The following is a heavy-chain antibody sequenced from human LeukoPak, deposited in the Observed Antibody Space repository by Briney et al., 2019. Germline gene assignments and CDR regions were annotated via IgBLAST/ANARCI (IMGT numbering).Heavy chain of an antibody. D-gene: IGHD1-26*01. CDR1: GYSISSGYF. CDR3: ARLYVGPQGPQFDY. J-gene: IGHJ4*02. V-gene: IGHV4-38-2*02. CDR2: FYHSGIT. Sequence: SETLSLTCTVSGYSISSGYFWGWIRQPPGKGLEWIGSFYHSGITYYNPSLKSRVTISVEMSKNQFSLKLSSVTAADTAVYYCARLYVGPQGPQFDYWGQGTLVTVSS.